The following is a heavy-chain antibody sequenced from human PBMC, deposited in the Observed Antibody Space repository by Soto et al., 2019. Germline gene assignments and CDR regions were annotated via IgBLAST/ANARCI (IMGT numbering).Heavy chain of an antibody. CDR1: GFTFSSYS. D-gene: IGHD6-6*01. V-gene: IGHV3-48*02. J-gene: IGHJ6*04. Sequence: GSLRLSCAASGFTFSSYSMNWVRQAPGKGLEWVSYIRSSSSTIYYADSVKGRFTISRDNAKNSLYLQMNSLRDEDTAVYYCARPEYSSSSYGMDVWGEGTTVTVSS. CDR3: ARPEYSSSSYGMDV. CDR2: IRSSSSTI.